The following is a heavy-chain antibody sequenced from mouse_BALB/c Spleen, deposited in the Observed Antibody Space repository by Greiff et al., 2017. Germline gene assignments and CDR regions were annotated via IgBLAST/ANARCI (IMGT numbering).Heavy chain of an antibody. CDR1: GFTFSSFG. CDR3: ARGLITTATYAMDY. J-gene: IGHJ4*01. CDR2: ISSGSSTI. V-gene: IGHV5-17*02. Sequence: EVQGVESGGGLVQPGGSRKLSCAASGFTFSSFGMHWVRQAPKKGLEWVAYISSGSSTIYYADTVKGRFTISRDNPKNTLFLQMTSLRSEDTAMYYCARGLITTATYAMDYWGQGTSVTVSS. D-gene: IGHD1-2*01.